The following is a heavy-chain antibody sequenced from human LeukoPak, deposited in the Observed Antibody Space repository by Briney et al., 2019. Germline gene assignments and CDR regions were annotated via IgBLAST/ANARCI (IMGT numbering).Heavy chain of an antibody. Sequence: GRSLRLCFAASGFTFDHYAMPWVRQAPGKGLEWVSGFSWNSGSIGYVDSVKDRVTISRDNAKTSLYLQMNSLRAEDTALYYCAKDEGSGWPPYFDYWGQGTLVTVSS. CDR2: FSWNSGSI. CDR3: AKDEGSGWPPYFDY. V-gene: IGHV3-9*01. D-gene: IGHD6-19*01. CDR1: GFTFDHYA. J-gene: IGHJ4*02.